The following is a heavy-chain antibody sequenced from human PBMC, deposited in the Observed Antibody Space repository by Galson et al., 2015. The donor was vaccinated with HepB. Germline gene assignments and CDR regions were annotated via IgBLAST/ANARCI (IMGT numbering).Heavy chain of an antibody. CDR1: GDSVSSNSAA. D-gene: IGHD2-2*01. V-gene: IGHV6-1*01. CDR2: TYYRSKWYN. CDR3: AYGVEDIVVIPAAYFDY. J-gene: IGHJ4*02. Sequence: CAISGDSVSSNSAAWNWIGQSPSRGLEWLGRTYYRSKWYNDYAESVKSRININPDTSKNQFSLKLTSVTTADTAVYYCAYGVEDIVVIPAAYFDYWGQGTLVTVSS.